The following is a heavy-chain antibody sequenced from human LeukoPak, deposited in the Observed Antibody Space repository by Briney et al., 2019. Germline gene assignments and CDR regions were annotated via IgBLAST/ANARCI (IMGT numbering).Heavy chain of an antibody. CDR1: GASVSNSH. Sequence: PSETLSLTCAVSGASVSNSHWNWIRQFPGKGLEWIGCSSYTGKTDYNPSLSSRVTISLGTSNNQVSLKLKSVTAADTAVYYCSEGYFEPFAHWGPGTLVTVSS. V-gene: IGHV4-59*02. J-gene: IGHJ4*02. D-gene: IGHD2/OR15-2a*01. CDR2: SSYTGKT. CDR3: SEGYFEPFAH.